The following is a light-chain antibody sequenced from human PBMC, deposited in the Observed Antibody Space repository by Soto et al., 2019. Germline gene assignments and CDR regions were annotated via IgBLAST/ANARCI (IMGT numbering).Light chain of an antibody. CDR2: AAS. Sequence: DIQMTQSPSSLSASVGDRVTXTCRASQSISSYLNWYQQKPGKAPKLLIYAASSLQSGVPSRFSGSGSGTDFTLTISSLQPEDFATYYCQQSYSTPRTFGQGTKVDIK. CDR3: QQSYSTPRT. J-gene: IGKJ1*01. V-gene: IGKV1-39*01. CDR1: QSISSY.